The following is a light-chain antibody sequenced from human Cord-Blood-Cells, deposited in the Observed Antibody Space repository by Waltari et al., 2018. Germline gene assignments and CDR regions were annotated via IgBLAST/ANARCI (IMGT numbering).Light chain of an antibody. CDR3: LQDYNYPLT. V-gene: IGKV1-6*01. CDR1: QGIRND. J-gene: IGKJ4*01. CDR2: AAS. Sequence: IQMTQPPSSLSASVGDRVTITCRSSQGIRNDLGWYQQKPGKAPKLLIYAASSLQSGVPSRFSGSGSGTDFTLSISSLQPEDFATYYCLQDYNYPLTFGGGTKVEIK.